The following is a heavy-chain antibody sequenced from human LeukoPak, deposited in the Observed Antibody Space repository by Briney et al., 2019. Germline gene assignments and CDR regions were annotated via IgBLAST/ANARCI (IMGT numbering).Heavy chain of an antibody. CDR1: GYTFTSYG. Sequence: ASVKVSCKASGYTFTSYGISWVRQAPGQGLEWMGMIIPSDGSTSSAQKFQGRVTMTRDTSTSTVYMELSSLRSEDTAVIYCARDSSGWTVDYWGQGTLATVSA. CDR2: IIPSDGST. V-gene: IGHV1-46*01. CDR3: ARDSSGWTVDY. D-gene: IGHD6-19*01. J-gene: IGHJ4*02.